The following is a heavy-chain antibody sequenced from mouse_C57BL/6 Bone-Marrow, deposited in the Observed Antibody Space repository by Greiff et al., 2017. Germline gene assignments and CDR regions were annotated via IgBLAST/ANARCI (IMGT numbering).Heavy chain of an antibody. J-gene: IGHJ3*01. CDR3: AIKAYYGSNYPVPY. D-gene: IGHD1-1*01. Sequence: QVQLQQSGAELVKPGASVKLSCKASGYTFTSYWMQWVKQRPGQGLEWIGEIDPSDGYTNYNQKFKGKATMTVDTSSSTAYLQLSSLTAEDSAVYYCAIKAYYGSNYPVPYWGQGTLVTVSA. V-gene: IGHV1-50*01. CDR2: IDPSDGYT. CDR1: GYTFTSYW.